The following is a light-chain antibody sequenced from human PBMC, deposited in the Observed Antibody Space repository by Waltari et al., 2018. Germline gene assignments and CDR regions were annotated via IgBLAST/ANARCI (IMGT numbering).Light chain of an antibody. Sequence: EIVLTQSPGTLSLSPGERATLSCRASQNIGRYLVWYQQKPGQAPRLLIYEASRRATGIPDRFSGSGSGTDFSLTISRLEPEDFAVYYCQNHERLPATFGQGTMVEIK. CDR3: QNHERLPAT. V-gene: IGKV3-20*01. J-gene: IGKJ1*01. CDR1: QNIGRY. CDR2: EAS.